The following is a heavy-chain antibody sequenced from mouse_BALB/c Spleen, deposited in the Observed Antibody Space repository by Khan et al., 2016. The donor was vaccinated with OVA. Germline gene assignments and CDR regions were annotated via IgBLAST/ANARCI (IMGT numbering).Heavy chain of an antibody. J-gene: IGHJ4*01. D-gene: IGHD2-2*01. CDR2: INTETGEP. CDR3: AKVTATYYAFDY. CDR1: GYTFTDYS. V-gene: IGHV9-2-1*01. Sequence: QIQLVQSGPELKKPGETVKISCKASGYTFTDYSMHWVKQAPGKGLKWMGWINTETGEPTYADDFKGRFAFSLETSASTAYLQINNLKNEDTTTXFCAKVTATYYAFDYWGQRTSVTVSS.